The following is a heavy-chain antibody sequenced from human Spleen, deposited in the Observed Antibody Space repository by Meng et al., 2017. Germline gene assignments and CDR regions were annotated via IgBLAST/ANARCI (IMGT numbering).Heavy chain of an antibody. D-gene: IGHD2-15*01. CDR3: ARGGQVVAATFAS. Sequence: GESLKIYCKGSGYIFNNYWIAWVRQMPGKGLEWMGVIYPDNSDTRYSPSFQGQVTISADKSIRTAFLQWGSLRASDSAMYYCARGGQVVAATFASWGQGTLVTVSS. J-gene: IGHJ4*02. CDR1: GYIFNNYW. CDR2: IYPDNSDT. V-gene: IGHV5-51*01.